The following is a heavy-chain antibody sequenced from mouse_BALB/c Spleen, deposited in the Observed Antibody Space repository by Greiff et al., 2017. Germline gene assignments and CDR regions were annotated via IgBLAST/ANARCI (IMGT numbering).Heavy chain of an antibody. CDR2: IDPANGNT. V-gene: IGHV14-3*02. J-gene: IGHJ4*01. CDR1: GFNIKDTY. Sequence: VQLQQSGAELVKPGASVKLSCTASGFNIKDTYMHWVKQRPEQGLEWIGRIDPANGNTKYDPKFQGKATITADTSSNTAYLQLSSLTSEDTAVYYCARAPSWDDYAMDYWGQGTSVTVSS. D-gene: IGHD4-1*01. CDR3: ARAPSWDDYAMDY.